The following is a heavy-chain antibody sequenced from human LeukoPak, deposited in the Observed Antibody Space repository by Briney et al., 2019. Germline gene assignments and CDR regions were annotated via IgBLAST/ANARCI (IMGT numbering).Heavy chain of an antibody. Sequence: PSETLSLTCAVYSGSFSGYYWSWIRQPPGKGLEWIGEINDRGSTRSSYNPSLKSRVTISVDTSKNQFSLKMSSVTAADTAVYYCARCRDVLRFLEWYRVYFDYWGQGTQVTVYS. CDR2: INDRGSTRS. V-gene: IGHV4-34*01. J-gene: IGHJ4*02. D-gene: IGHD3-3*01. CDR3: ARCRDVLRFLEWYRVYFDY. CDR1: SGSFSGYY.